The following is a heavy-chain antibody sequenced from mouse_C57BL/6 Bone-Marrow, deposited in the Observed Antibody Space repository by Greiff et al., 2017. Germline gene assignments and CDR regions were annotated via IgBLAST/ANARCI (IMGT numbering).Heavy chain of an antibody. CDR3: ARAHYYSFAY. Sequence: QVQLQQPGAELVRPGSSVKLSCKASGYTFTSYWMDWVKQRPGQGLEWIGNIYPSDSETHYNQKFKDKATLTVDKSSSTAYMQLSSLTSEDSAVYYCARAHYYSFAYWGQGTLVTVSA. V-gene: IGHV1-61*01. CDR2: IYPSDSET. J-gene: IGHJ3*01. D-gene: IGHD1-1*01. CDR1: GYTFTSYW.